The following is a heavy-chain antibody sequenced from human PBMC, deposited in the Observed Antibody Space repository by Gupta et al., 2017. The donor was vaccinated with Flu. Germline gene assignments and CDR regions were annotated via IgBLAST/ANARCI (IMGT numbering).Heavy chain of an antibody. CDR3: ARGGRTGHTCNYWYFDL. J-gene: IGHJ2*01. CDR2: IWNDGINK. Sequence: QVQLVESGGGVVQPGRSLRLSREASGFIFRNSDMHWVRQAPGKGLEWVAFIWNDGINKFYADSVKGRFTISRDNSRNTLYLQMDSLRAEDTAVFYCARGGRTGHTCNYWYFDLWGRGTLVTVSS. V-gene: IGHV3-33*01. CDR1: GFIFRNSD. D-gene: IGHD1-1*01.